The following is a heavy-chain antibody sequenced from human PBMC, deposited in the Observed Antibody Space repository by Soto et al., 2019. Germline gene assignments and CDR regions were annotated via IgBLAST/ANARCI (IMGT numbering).Heavy chain of an antibody. CDR1: GYTFTSYA. CDR3: ARGPGGPDGPGDY. V-gene: IGHV1-3*01. CDR2: INAGNGNT. J-gene: IGHJ4*02. Sequence: QVKLVQSGAEVKKPGASVKVSCKASGYTFTSYAMHWVRQAPGQRLEWMGWINAGNGNTKYSQKFQGRVTITMDTSASTAYMELSSLRSEDTAVYYCARGPGGPDGPGDYWGQGTLVTVSS. D-gene: IGHD2-15*01.